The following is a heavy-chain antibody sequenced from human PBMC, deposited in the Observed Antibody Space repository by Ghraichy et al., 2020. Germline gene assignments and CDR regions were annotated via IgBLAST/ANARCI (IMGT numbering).Heavy chain of an antibody. D-gene: IGHD3-22*01. CDR1: GFTFSNYW. Sequence: GGSLRLSCAASGFTFSNYWMSWVRQAPGKGLEWVANIKQDGSKTYYVDSVKGRFAISRDNAKNSLYLQMNSLGVEDTAVYYCTSSSGGDDSSGYLDDWGQGTLVTGSS. V-gene: IGHV3-7*01. CDR3: TSSSGGDDSSGYLDD. CDR2: IKQDGSKT. J-gene: IGHJ4*02.